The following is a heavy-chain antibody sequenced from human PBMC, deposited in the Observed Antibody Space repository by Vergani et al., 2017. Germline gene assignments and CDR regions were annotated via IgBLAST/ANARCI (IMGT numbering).Heavy chain of an antibody. CDR2: ISSSSSYI. V-gene: IGHV3-21*01. CDR3: ARDTECSSTSCYNGYYYYYMDV. CDR1: GFTFSSYS. D-gene: IGHD2-2*02. J-gene: IGHJ6*03. Sequence: EVQLVESGGGLVKPGGSLRLSCAASGFTFSSYSMNWVRQAPGKGLEWVSSISSSSSYIYYADSVKGRFTISRDNAKNSLYLQMNSLRAEDTAVYYCARDTECSSTSCYNGYYYYYMDVWGKGP.